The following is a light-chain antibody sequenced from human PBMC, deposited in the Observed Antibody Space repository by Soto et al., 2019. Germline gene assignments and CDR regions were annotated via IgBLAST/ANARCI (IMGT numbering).Light chain of an antibody. J-gene: IGKJ2*01. CDR2: GAS. Sequence: EIVLTQSPGTLSLSPGERATLSCRASQSVSSSYLAWYQQKPGQAPRLLIYGASSMATGIPDRFSGSGSGTDFSLTISRQESEDFAVYYCQQYGSSPYTSGQGTKLEIK. CDR1: QSVSSSY. V-gene: IGKV3-20*01. CDR3: QQYGSSPYT.